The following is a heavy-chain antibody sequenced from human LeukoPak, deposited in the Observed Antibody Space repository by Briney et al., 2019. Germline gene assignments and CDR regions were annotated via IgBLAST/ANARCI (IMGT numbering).Heavy chain of an antibody. Sequence: ASVKVSCKASGYTFSNYYMHWVRQAPGQGLEWMGIINPSGGSTSYAQKFQGRVTMTRDTSTSRVHMELSSLRSEDTAVYYCARRSFSGWTHFDYWGQGTLVTVSS. CDR3: ARRSFSGWTHFDY. D-gene: IGHD6-19*01. V-gene: IGHV1-46*01. CDR2: INPSGGST. CDR1: GYTFSNYY. J-gene: IGHJ4*02.